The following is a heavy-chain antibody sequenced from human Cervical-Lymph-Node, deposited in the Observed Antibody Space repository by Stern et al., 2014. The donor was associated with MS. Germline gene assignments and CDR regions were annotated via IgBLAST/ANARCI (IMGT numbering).Heavy chain of an antibody. D-gene: IGHD3-3*01. CDR2: IYWDDDK. CDR3: AHSGSFWSGFYVRKYFDY. J-gene: IGHJ4*02. Sequence: QVTLKESGPTLVKSTQTLTLTCTFSGFSLSTSGVSVGWVRQPPGKALEWLALIYWDDDKRYSPSLRSRLTITKDTSKNQVVLTLANTDPVDTATYYCAHSGSFWSGFYVRKYFDYWGQGILVTVSS. V-gene: IGHV2-5*02. CDR1: GFSLSTSGVS.